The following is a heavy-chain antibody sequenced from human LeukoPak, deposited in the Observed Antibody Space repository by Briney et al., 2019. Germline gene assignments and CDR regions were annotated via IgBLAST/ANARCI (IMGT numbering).Heavy chain of an antibody. CDR2: IFSGGGNT. Sequence: PGGSLRLSCAASGFTFSTYAISWVRQAPGKGLEWVSAIFSGGGNTYYADSVKGRFTISRDNSKNTLYLQMNSLTLEDTAIYYCAKKGGSGDYLYFFDFWGQGTLVTVSS. CDR1: GFTFSTYA. J-gene: IGHJ4*02. CDR3: AKKGGSGDYLYFFDF. D-gene: IGHD4-17*01. V-gene: IGHV3-23*01.